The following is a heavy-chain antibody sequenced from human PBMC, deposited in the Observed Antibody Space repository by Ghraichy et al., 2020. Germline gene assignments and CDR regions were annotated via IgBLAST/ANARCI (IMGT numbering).Heavy chain of an antibody. CDR3: ARVVGYSGSGSYLFDY. J-gene: IGHJ4*02. Sequence: SETLSLTCTVSGGSISSGSYYWGWIRQPPGKGLEWIGNIYYSGSTYYNPSLKSRVTISVDTSKNQFSLKLSSVTAADTAVYYCARVVGYSGSGSYLFDYWGQGTLVTVSS. CDR1: GGSISSGSYY. V-gene: IGHV4-39*07. CDR2: IYYSGST. D-gene: IGHD3-10*01.